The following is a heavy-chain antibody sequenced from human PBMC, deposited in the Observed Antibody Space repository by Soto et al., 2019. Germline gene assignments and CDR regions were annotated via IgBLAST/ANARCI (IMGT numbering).Heavy chain of an antibody. D-gene: IGHD6-13*01. CDR1: GYTFTSYG. CDR2: ISAYNGNT. J-gene: IGHJ6*02. Sequence: ASVKVSFKASGYTFTSYGISWLRQAPGQGLEWMGWISAYNGNTNYAQKLQGRVTMTTDTSTSTAYMELRSLRSDDTAVYYCAGSPYYYGMDVWGQGTTVTVSS. V-gene: IGHV1-18*01. CDR3: AGSPYYYGMDV.